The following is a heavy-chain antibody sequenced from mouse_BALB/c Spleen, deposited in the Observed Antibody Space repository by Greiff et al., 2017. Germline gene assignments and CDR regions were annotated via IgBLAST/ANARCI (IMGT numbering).Heavy chain of an antibody. CDR3: AQLYYVSSPCAY. J-gene: IGHJ3*01. V-gene: IGHV14-3*02. D-gene: IGHD1-1*01. Sequence: EVQLHQSGAELVKPGASVKLSCTASGFNINDTYMHWVKQMPEQGLEWIGRIDPANGNTKYAPKFQGKATITADKSSITAYLQLISLTSEDTAVYYCAQLYYVSSPCAYWGQGTLVTVSA. CDR1: GFNINDTY. CDR2: IDPANGNT.